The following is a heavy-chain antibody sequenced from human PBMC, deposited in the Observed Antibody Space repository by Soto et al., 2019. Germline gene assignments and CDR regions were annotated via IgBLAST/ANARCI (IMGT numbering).Heavy chain of an antibody. Sequence: PSETLSLTCTVSGGSISSSGFSRGWVRQPPGKGLEWIGCAYYSGNTYYNPSLKSRVTISVDTSGNQFSLRLNSVTAADTAVYYCTKVSSGCFDPWGQAPLVTVSS. CDR1: GGSISSSGFS. V-gene: IGHV4-39*01. CDR3: TKVSSGCFDP. D-gene: IGHD2-8*01. J-gene: IGHJ5*02. CDR2: AYYSGNT.